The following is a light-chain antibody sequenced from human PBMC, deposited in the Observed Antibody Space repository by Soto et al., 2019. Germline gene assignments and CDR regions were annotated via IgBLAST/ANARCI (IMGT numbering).Light chain of an antibody. Sequence: EIVLTQSPGTLSLSPGDTATLSCAASQSLTRYYLAWYQQKPGQAPRLLIYGTSSRATGIPDRFSGSGSGTDFSLTISRLEPEDFAVYYCQQYGDSPPVTFGGGTQVEIE. CDR2: GTS. J-gene: IGKJ4*01. CDR1: QSLTRYY. CDR3: QQYGDSPPVT. V-gene: IGKV3-20*01.